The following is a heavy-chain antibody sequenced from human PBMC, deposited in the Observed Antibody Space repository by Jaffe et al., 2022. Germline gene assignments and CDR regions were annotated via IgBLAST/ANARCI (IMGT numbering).Heavy chain of an antibody. CDR1: GYTFTGYY. Sequence: QVQLVQSGAEVKKPGASVKVSCKASGYTFTGYYMHWVRQAPGQGLEWMGRINPNSGGTNYAQKFQGRVTMTRDTSISTAYMELSRLRSDDTAVYYCARADCSSTSCYYYYYYMDVWGKGTTVTVSS. J-gene: IGHJ6*03. V-gene: IGHV1-2*06. D-gene: IGHD2-2*01. CDR3: ARADCSSTSCYYYYYYMDV. CDR2: INPNSGGT.